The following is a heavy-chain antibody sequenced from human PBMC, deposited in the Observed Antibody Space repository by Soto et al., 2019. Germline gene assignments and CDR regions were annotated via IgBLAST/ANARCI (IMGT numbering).Heavy chain of an antibody. D-gene: IGHD4-4*01. CDR1: GGSVSSGSYY. CDR2: IYYSGST. V-gene: IGHV4-61*01. J-gene: IGHJ4*02. CDR3: ARERLEGRTMGTTYYFDY. Sequence: SETLSLTCTVSGGSVSSGSYYWSWIRQPPGKGLEWIGYIYYSGSTNYNPSLKSRVTISVDTSKNQFSLKLSSVTAADTAVYYCARERLEGRTMGTTYYFDYWGQGTLLTVSS.